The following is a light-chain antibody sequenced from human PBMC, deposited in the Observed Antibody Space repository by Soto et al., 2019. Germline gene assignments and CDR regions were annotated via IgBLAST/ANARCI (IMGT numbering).Light chain of an antibody. CDR3: SSYASSNNFAEGHVV. CDR1: SSDVGGYNY. Sequence: QSVLTQPPSASGSPGQSVTISCTGTSSDVGGYNYVSWYQQHPGKAPKLMIYEVSKRPSGVPERFSGSKAGNTASLTVCGLQAEDEADYYCSSYASSNNFAEGHVVFGGGTKLTVL. V-gene: IGLV2-8*01. J-gene: IGLJ2*01. CDR2: EVS.